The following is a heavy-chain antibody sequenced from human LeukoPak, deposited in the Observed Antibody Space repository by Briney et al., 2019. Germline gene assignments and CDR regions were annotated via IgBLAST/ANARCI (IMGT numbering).Heavy chain of an antibody. CDR3: ARGLGYCSSSSCYRSFDP. CDR1: GYSFITYW. V-gene: IGHV5-51*01. J-gene: IGHJ5*02. CDR2: IYPGDSNT. D-gene: IGHD2-2*02. Sequence: GESLKISCKGSGYSFITYWIAWVRQMPGKGLEWMGIIYPGDSNTRYSPSFRGQVIISVDKSISTAYLQWSSLRASDTAMYYCARGLGYCSSSSCYRSFDPWGQGTLVTVSS.